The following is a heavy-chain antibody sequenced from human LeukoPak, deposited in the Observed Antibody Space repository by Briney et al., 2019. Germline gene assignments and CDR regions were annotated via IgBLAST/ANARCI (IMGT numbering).Heavy chain of an antibody. D-gene: IGHD2-2*01. CDR3: ARLPIVVSTAPFDY. J-gene: IGHJ4*02. V-gene: IGHV3-7*01. CDR1: GFTFSLYW. CDR2: IKRDGSEK. Sequence: GGSLGLSCAASGFTFSLYWMSWVRQAPGKGLEWVANIKRDGSEKDYVDSVKGRFTISRDNAKNSLCLQMNSLRAEDTAMYYCARLPIVVSTAPFDYWGQGTLVTVSS.